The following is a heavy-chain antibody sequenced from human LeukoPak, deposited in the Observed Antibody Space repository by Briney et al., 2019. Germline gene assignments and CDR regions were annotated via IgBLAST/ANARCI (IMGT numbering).Heavy chain of an antibody. CDR1: GGSFRGYY. CDR3: ARGGVGYYYDSSGYYDY. CDR2: INHSGST. D-gene: IGHD3-22*01. V-gene: IGHV4-34*01. J-gene: IGHJ4*02. Sequence: SETLSLTCAVYGGSFRGYYWSWLRQPPGKGLEWIGEINHSGSTNYNPSLKSRVTISLDPSKNQFSPKLSSVTAADTAVYYCARGGVGYYYDSSGYYDYWGQGTLVTVSS.